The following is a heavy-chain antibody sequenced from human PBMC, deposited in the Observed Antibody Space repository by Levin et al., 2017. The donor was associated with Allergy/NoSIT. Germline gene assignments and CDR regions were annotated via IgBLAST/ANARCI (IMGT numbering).Heavy chain of an antibody. D-gene: IGHD3-9*01. CDR2: IYSGGST. Sequence: GESLKISCAASGFTVSSHYMSWVRQAPGKGLEWVSVIYSGGSTYYADSVKGRFTISRDNSKNTLYLQMNSLRAEDTAVYYCASSTYYDILTGYNRYYYYYGMDVWGQGTTVTVSS. J-gene: IGHJ6*02. CDR1: GFTVSSHY. V-gene: IGHV3-53*01. CDR3: ASSTYYDILTGYNRYYYYYGMDV.